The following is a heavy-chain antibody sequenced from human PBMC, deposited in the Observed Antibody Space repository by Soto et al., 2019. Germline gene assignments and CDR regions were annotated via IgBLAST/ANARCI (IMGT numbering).Heavy chain of an antibody. Sequence: GXSVKVSYPASGCTFNNYGITWVRQAPGQGLEWLGWISAYNGNTNYAQNLHVGMTLTTDTSTATAYMELRSLRSDDTAVYYCAREVKYDSGVYHELQKWGQGTLVTVSS. CDR3: AREVKYDSGVYHELQK. CDR1: GCTFNNYG. CDR2: ISAYNGNT. J-gene: IGHJ4*02. D-gene: IGHD3-22*01. V-gene: IGHV1-18*01.